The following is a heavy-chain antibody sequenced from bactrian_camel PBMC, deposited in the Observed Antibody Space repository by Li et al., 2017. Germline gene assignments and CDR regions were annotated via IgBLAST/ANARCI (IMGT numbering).Heavy chain of an antibody. Sequence: QLVESGGGLVQVGGSLRLSCVGSGFTFSGYWMHWVRQAPGKGLEWVSGIAEGGGITYYGDSVSGRFTISRDNTKNTVSLQMNSLKPEDTAMYYCAAGLLDSDCRPFNYCGQGTQVTVS. CDR2: IAEGGGIT. CDR1: GFTFSGYW. D-gene: IGHD1*01. J-gene: IGHJ4*01. CDR3: AAGLLDSDCRPFNY. V-gene: IGHV3S25*01.